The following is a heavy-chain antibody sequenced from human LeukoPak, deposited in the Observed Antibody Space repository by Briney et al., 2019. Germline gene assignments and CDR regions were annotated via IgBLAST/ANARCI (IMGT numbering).Heavy chain of an antibody. D-gene: IGHD6-19*01. J-gene: IGHJ5*02. V-gene: IGHV1-69*04. CDR2: IIPILGIA. Sequence: SVKVSCKASGGTFSSYAISWLRQAPGQGLEWMGRIIPILGIANYAQKFQGRVTITADKSTSTAYMELSSLRSEDTAVYYCARETSYSSGWGFVWLDPWGQGTLVTVSS. CDR3: ARETSYSSGWGFVWLDP. CDR1: GGTFSSYA.